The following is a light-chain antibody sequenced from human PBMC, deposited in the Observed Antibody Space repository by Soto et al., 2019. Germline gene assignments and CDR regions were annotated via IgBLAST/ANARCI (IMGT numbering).Light chain of an antibody. CDR3: QQYYSYPPYT. CDR2: AAS. CDR1: QGISSY. V-gene: IGKV1-8*01. J-gene: IGKJ2*01. Sequence: AIRMTQSPSSLSASTGDRVTITCRASQGISSYLAWYQQKPGKAPKLLIYAASTLQSGVPSRFSGSGSATDFTLTISCLQSEDFATYYCQQYYSYPPYTFGQGTKLEIK.